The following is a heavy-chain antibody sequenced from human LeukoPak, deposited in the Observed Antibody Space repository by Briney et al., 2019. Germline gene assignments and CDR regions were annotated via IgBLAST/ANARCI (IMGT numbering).Heavy chain of an antibody. J-gene: IGHJ2*01. CDR3: ARGSTSWYFDL. CDR1: GFTVSSNY. V-gene: IGHV3-53*01. Sequence: PGGSLRLSCAASGFTVSSNYMSWVRQAPGKGLEWVSVIYSGGSTYYADSVKGRFTISRDNSKNTLYLQTNSLRAEDTAVYYCARGSTSWYFDLWGRGTLVTVSS. CDR2: IYSGGST. D-gene: IGHD2-2*01.